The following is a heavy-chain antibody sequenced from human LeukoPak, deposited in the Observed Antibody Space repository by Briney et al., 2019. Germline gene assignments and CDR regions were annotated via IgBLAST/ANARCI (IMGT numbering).Heavy chain of an antibody. D-gene: IGHD4-23*01. J-gene: IGHJ4*02. Sequence: GGSLRLSCAASGFTFDTYALTWVRQAPGKGLEWVSVIAAGGGGIQYAESVKGRFIISRDNSKKTLYLKMNNLRAEDTAMYYCARYVPPTTMATRFFDCWGQGTLVTVSS. CDR1: GFTFDTYA. V-gene: IGHV3-23*01. CDR3: ARYVPPTTMATRFFDC. CDR2: IAAGGGGI.